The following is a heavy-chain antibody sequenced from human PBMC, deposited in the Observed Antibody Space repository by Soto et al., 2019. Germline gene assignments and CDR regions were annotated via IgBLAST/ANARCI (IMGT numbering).Heavy chain of an antibody. D-gene: IGHD6-6*01. CDR3: AKPPSRATYSMDV. V-gene: IGHV3-23*01. J-gene: IGHJ6*02. CDR2: ISGSVDST. CDR1: GFPFSMYA. Sequence: EVQLLESGGGLVQPGGSLRLSCAASGFPFSMYAMTWVRQAPGKGLEWVSAISGSVDSTYYADSVKGRFTISRDNSKNTVYLEMNSLRVEATAVYQCAKPPSRATYSMDVWGQGTTVTVSS.